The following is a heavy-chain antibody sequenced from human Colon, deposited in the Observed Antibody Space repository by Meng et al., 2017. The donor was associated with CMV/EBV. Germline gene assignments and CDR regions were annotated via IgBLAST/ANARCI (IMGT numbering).Heavy chain of an antibody. Sequence: ICGDSVSTTRAAWNWIRQSPSRGLEWLGRTYYRSEWYSDYAVSVRGRININADTTKNLFSLVLTSVTSEDTAVYYCAREAARSFASWGQGTLVTVSS. D-gene: IGHD6-6*01. CDR2: TYYRSEWYS. CDR3: AREAARSFAS. V-gene: IGHV6-1*01. CDR1: GDSVSTTRAA. J-gene: IGHJ4*02.